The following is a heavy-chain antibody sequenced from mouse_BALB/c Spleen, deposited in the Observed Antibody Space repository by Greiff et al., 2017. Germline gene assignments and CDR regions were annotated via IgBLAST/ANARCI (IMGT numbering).Heavy chain of an antibody. CDR1: GFSLTGYG. V-gene: IGHV2-6-7*01. CDR3: ARDHYYGYRAMDF. D-gene: IGHD1-2*01. Sequence: VKLQESGPGLVAPSQSLSITCTVSGFSLTGYGVNWVRQPPGKGLEWLGMIWGDGSTDYNSALKSRLSISKDNSKSQVFLKMNSLQTDDTARYYCARDHYYGYRAMDFWGQGTSVTVSS. CDR2: IWGDGST. J-gene: IGHJ4*01.